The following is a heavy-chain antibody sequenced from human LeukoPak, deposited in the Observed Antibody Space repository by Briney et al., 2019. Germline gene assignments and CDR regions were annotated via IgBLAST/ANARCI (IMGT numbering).Heavy chain of an antibody. Sequence: GGSLGLSCAASGFTFSSYAMSWVRQAPGKGLEWVSAISGSGGSTYYADSVKGRFTISRDNSKNTLYLQMNSLRAEDTAVYYCAKDLSYYDSSGYYWGQGTLVTVSS. CDR1: GFTFSSYA. CDR3: AKDLSYYDSSGYY. CDR2: ISGSGGST. D-gene: IGHD3-22*01. J-gene: IGHJ4*02. V-gene: IGHV3-23*01.